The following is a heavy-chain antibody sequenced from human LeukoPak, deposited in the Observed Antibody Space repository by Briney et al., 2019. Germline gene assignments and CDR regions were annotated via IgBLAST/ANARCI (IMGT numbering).Heavy chain of an antibody. V-gene: IGHV1-2*02. CDR2: INPDDGDT. D-gene: IGHD2-2*01. CDR1: GYTFTDYY. CDR3: ARANFLYCSSSTCLFDY. Sequence: ASVKVSCKASGYTFTDYYMHWVRQAPGQGFEWMGWINPDDGDTNYAQKFQGRVTMTRDTSISTARMEASRLRSDDTAVYYCARANFLYCSSSTCLFDYWGQGTLVTVSS. J-gene: IGHJ4*02.